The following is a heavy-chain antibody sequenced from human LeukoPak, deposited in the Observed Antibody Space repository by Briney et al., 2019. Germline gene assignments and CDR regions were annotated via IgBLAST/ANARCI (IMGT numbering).Heavy chain of an antibody. Sequence: PGRSLRLPCVASGFTFSNNYMHWVRQAPGKGLEWVSVIYSDGSTYYADSVKGRFTISRDNSKNTLDLQMTGLRAEDTAVYYCARERGRGRDSPWFDYWGQGTLVTVSS. V-gene: IGHV3-53*01. CDR1: GFTFSNNY. CDR2: IYSDGST. D-gene: IGHD1-26*01. CDR3: ARERGRGRDSPWFDY. J-gene: IGHJ4*02.